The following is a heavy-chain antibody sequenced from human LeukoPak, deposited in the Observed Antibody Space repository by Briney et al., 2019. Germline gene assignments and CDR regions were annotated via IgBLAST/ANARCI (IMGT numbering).Heavy chain of an antibody. J-gene: IGHJ4*02. CDR1: GFTFSSYG. CDR2: IRYDGSNK. D-gene: IGHD6-19*01. CDR3: AKGYSSGWTRTQYFDY. Sequence: GGSLRLSCAASGFTFSSYGMHWVRQAPGKGLEWVALIRYDGSNKYYADSVKGRFTISRDNSKNTLYLQMNSLRAEDTAVYYCAKGYSSGWTRTQYFDYWGQGTLVTVSS. V-gene: IGHV3-30*02.